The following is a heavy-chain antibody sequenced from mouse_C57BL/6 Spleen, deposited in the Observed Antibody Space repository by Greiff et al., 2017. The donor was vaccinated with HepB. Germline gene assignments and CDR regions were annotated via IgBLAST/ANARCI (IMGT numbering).Heavy chain of an antibody. J-gene: IGHJ1*03. CDR1: GFTFSDYY. CDR2: ISNGGGST. CDR3: ASTTVAWYFDV. D-gene: IGHD1-1*01. Sequence: EVQVVESGGGLVQPGGSLKLSCAASGFTFSDYYMYWVRQTPEKRLEWVAYISNGGGSTYYPDTVKGRFTISRDNAKNTLYLQMSRLKSEDTAMYYCASTTVAWYFDVWGTGTTVTVSS. V-gene: IGHV5-12*01.